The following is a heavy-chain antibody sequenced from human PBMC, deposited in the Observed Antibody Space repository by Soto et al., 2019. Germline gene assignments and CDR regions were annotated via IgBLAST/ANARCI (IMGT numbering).Heavy chain of an antibody. J-gene: IGHJ6*02. CDR3: ARDQGEAVAYYYYYGMDV. CDR2: IIPIFGTA. CDR1: GGTFSSYA. V-gene: IGHV1-69*06. Sequence: SVKVSCKASGGTFSSYAISWVRQAPGQGLEWMGGIIPIFGTANYAQKFQGRVTITADKSTSTAYMELSSLRSEDTAVYYCARDQGEAVAYYYYYGMDVWGQGTTVTSP. D-gene: IGHD6-19*01.